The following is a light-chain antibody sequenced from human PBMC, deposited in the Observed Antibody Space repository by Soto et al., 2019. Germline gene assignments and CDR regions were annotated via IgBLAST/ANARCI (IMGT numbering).Light chain of an antibody. CDR1: QSVDSNY. V-gene: IGKV3-20*01. Sequence: EIVLTQSPGTLSLSPGERATLSCRASQSVDSNYLAWYQHKPGQAPRLLISDASKRATDIPDRFSGSGSGTDFTLTISRLEPEDFAVYYCQQFVNSPTTFGQGTRLEIK. CDR2: DAS. J-gene: IGKJ5*01. CDR3: QQFVNSPTT.